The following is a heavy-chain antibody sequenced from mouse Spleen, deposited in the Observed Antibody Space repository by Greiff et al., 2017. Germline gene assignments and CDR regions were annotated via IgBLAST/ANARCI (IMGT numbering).Heavy chain of an antibody. D-gene: IGHD1-1*01. Sequence: QVQLQQPGAELVMPGASVKLSCKASGYTFTSYWMHWVKQRPGQGLEWIGEIDPSDSYTNYNQKFKGKATLTVDKSSSTAYMQLSSLTSEDSAVYYCARPSFSSYDWYFDVWGTGTTVTVSS. V-gene: IGHV1-69*01. CDR1: GYTFTSYW. J-gene: IGHJ1*03. CDR2: IDPSDSYT. CDR3: ARPSFSSYDWYFDV.